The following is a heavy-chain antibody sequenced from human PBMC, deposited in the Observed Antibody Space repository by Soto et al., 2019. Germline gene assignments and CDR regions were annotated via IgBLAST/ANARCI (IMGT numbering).Heavy chain of an antibody. CDR3: ARDYDSSGNFDY. CDR2: IYYSGST. J-gene: IGHJ4*02. CDR1: GGSISSYY. D-gene: IGHD3-22*01. Sequence: KPSETLSLTCTVSGGSISSYYWSWIRQPPGKGLEWIGYIYYSGSTNYNPSLKSRVTISVDTSKNQFSLKLSSVTAADTAVYYCARDYDSSGNFDYWGQGTLVTVSS. V-gene: IGHV4-59*01.